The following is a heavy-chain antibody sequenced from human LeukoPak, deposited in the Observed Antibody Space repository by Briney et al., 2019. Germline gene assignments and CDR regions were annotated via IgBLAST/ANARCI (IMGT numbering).Heavy chain of an antibody. V-gene: IGHV3-7*01. Sequence: PGGSLRLSRAASGFTFSSYWMSWVRQAPGKGLEWVANIKQDGGEKYYVDSVKGRFTISRDNAKNSLYLQMNSLRAEDTAVYYCARRRGSSSSDYWGQGTLVTVSS. CDR2: IKQDGGEK. CDR1: GFTFSSYW. J-gene: IGHJ4*02. CDR3: ARRRGSSSSDY. D-gene: IGHD6-13*01.